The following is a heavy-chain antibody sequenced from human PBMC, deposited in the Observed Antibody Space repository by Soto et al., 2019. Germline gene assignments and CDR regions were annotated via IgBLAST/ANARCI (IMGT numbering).Heavy chain of an antibody. V-gene: IGHV1-18*04. CDR2: ISAYNGNT. CDR1: GYTFTSYG. Sequence: QVQLVQSGAEVKKPGASVKVSCKASGYTFTSYGISWVRQAPGQGLEWMGWISAYNGNTNYAQKLQGRVTMTTDTSTSTAYMELRSLRSDDTAVYYSAREGITMVRGVMGTGCDYWGQGTLVTVSS. J-gene: IGHJ4*02. CDR3: AREGITMVRGVMGTGCDY. D-gene: IGHD3-10*01.